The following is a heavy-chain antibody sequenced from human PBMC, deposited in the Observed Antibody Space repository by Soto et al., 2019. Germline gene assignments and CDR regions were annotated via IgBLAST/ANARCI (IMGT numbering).Heavy chain of an antibody. V-gene: IGHV1-18*04. CDR3: ARDYDIFTRYGMDV. Sequence: ASVEVSCKASGYTFTSYGISWVRQAPGQGLEWMGWISAYNGNTNYAQKLQGRVTMTTDTSTSTAYMELRSLRSDATAVYYCARDYDIFTRYGMDVWGQGTTVTVSS. D-gene: IGHD3-9*01. CDR2: ISAYNGNT. CDR1: GYTFTSYG. J-gene: IGHJ6*02.